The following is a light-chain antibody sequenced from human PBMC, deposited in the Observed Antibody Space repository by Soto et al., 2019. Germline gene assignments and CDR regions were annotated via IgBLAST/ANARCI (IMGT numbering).Light chain of an antibody. CDR1: QDISTY. J-gene: IGKJ4*01. Sequence: IQLTQSPSSLSASVGDRVTITCRASQDISTYLAWYQQKPGKAPKLLIYTASTLQSGVPSRFSGSGSGTDFTLTISSLQPEEFATYYCQQLNSYPLTVGGGTKV. CDR3: QQLNSYPLT. V-gene: IGKV1-9*01. CDR2: TAS.